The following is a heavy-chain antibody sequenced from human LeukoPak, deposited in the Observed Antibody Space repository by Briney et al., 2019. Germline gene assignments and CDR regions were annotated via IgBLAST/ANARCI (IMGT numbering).Heavy chain of an antibody. Sequence: PSETLSLTCTVSGYSISSGYYWGWIRQPPGKGLEWIGSIYHSGSTYYNPSLKSRVTISVDTSKNQFSLKLSSVTAADTAVYYCARSPIVVVPAFLFDYWGQEPWSPSPQ. CDR1: GYSISSGYY. J-gene: IGHJ4*01. V-gene: IGHV4-38-2*02. CDR3: ARSPIVVVPAFLFDY. D-gene: IGHD2-2*01. CDR2: IYHSGST.